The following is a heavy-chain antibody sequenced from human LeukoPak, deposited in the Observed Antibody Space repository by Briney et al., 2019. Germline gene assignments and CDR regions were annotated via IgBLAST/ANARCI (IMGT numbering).Heavy chain of an antibody. CDR3: AKDHAVLRFLEWFPSGYYYGMDV. V-gene: IGHV3-23*01. D-gene: IGHD3-3*01. Sequence: PGGSLRLSCTASGFTFSSYAMNWVRQAPGKGLEWVSGIGAGGTFTYYADSVKGRFTISRDNSRNTLYLQMNSLRADDTAVYYCAKDHAVLRFLEWFPSGYYYGMDVWGQGTTVTVSS. CDR2: IGAGGTFT. CDR1: GFTFSSYA. J-gene: IGHJ6*02.